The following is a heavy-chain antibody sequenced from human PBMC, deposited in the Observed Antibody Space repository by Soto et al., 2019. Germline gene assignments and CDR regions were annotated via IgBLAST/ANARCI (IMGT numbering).Heavy chain of an antibody. CDR2: IYYSRST. CDR1: GGSISSYY. Sequence: SETLSLTCTVSGGSISSYYWSWIRQPPGKGLEWIGYIYYSRSTNYNPSLNSRVTISVDTSKNQFSLKLSSVTAADTAVYYCARTRITGTYYYYYYGMDVWGQGTTVTVSS. CDR3: ARTRITGTYYYYYYGMDV. V-gene: IGHV4-59*01. J-gene: IGHJ6*02. D-gene: IGHD1-20*01.